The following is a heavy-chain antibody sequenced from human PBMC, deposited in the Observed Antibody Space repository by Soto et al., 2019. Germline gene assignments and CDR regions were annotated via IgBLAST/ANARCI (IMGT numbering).Heavy chain of an antibody. J-gene: IGHJ4*02. D-gene: IGHD4-17*01. V-gene: IGHV4-31*03. CDR3: AREDLAVTTRHRRSPTFDY. Sequence: TLSLTCTVSGGSISSGGYYWSWIRQHPGKGLEWIGYIYYSGSTYYNPSLKSRVTISVDTSKNQFSLKLSSVTAADTAVYYCAREDLAVTTRHRRSPTFDYWGQGTLVTVS. CDR1: GGSISSGGYY. CDR2: IYYSGST.